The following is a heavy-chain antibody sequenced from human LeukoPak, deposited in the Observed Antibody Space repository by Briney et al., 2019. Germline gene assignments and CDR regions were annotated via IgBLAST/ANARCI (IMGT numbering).Heavy chain of an antibody. CDR1: GFSFSSHG. D-gene: IGHD3-16*01. J-gene: IGHJ1*01. Sequence: GGTLRLSCAGSGFSFSSHGMNWVRQAPGKGLEWVSGISPSGDITYYTDSVRGRFTISRENFKNTLSLQVNSLRAEDTAMYYCAKDDDWGRYKHWGQGTLVTVSS. CDR2: ISPSGDIT. V-gene: IGHV3-23*01. CDR3: AKDDDWGRYKH.